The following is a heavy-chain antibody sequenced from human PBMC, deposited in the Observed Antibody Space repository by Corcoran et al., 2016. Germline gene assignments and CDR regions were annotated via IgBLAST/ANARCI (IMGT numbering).Heavy chain of an antibody. Sequence: EVQLVESGGGLVKPGGSLRLSCAASGFTFSNAWMSWVRQAPGKGLEWVGRIKCKTDGGTTDYAAPVKGRFTISRDDSKNTLYLQMNSLKTEDTAVYYCTTRAMVKLIPIDAFDIWGQGTMVTVSS. D-gene: IGHD5-18*01. CDR1: GFTFSNAW. CDR2: IKCKTDGGTT. V-gene: IGHV3-15*01. CDR3: TTRAMVKLIPIDAFDI. J-gene: IGHJ3*02.